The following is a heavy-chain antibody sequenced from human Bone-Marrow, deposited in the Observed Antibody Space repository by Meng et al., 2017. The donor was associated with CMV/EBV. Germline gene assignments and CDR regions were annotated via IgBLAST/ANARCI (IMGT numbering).Heavy chain of an antibody. CDR2: IIPILGIA. CDR1: GRTFSSYA. J-gene: IGHJ6*02. CDR3: ARDKQLVLETHRYYGMDV. Sequence: SVKVSCKASGRTFSSYAISWVRQAPGQGLEWMGGIIPILGIANHAQKFQGRVTITADKSTSTAYTERSSLRSEDTAVYYCARDKQLVLETHRYYGMDVWGQGTTVTVPS. D-gene: IGHD6-6*01. V-gene: IGHV1-69*10.